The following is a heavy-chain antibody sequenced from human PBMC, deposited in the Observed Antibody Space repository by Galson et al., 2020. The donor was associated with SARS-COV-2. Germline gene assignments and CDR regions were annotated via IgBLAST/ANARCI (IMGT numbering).Heavy chain of an antibody. CDR2: ISYDGSNK. CDR3: ARPLSGSYLYYFDY. J-gene: IGHJ4*02. CDR1: GFTFSSYA. Sequence: GESLKISCAASGFTFSSYAMHWVRQAPGKGLEWVAVISYDGSNKYYTDSVKGRFTISRDNSKNTLYLQMNSLRAEDTAVYYCARPLSGSYLYYFDYWGQGTLVTVSS. D-gene: IGHD3-10*01. V-gene: IGHV3-30*04.